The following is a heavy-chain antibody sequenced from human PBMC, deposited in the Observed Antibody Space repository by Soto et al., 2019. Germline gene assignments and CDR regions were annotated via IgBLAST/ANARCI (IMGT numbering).Heavy chain of an antibody. J-gene: IGHJ4*02. CDR3: ARHGYNYGGGYFDY. V-gene: IGHV3-66*04. CDR1: GVTVSSNY. CDR2: IYSGGSK. Sequence: EVQLVESGGGLVQPGGSLRLSCAASGVTVSSNYMSWVRQAPGKGLEWVSVIYSGGSKYYADSVKGRFTISRDNSKNTLYLQMNSLRADDTAVYYCARHGYNYGGGYFDYWGQGTLVTVSS. D-gene: IGHD5-18*01.